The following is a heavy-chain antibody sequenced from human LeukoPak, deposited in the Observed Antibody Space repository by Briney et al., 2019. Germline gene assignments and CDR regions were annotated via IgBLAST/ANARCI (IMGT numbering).Heavy chain of an antibody. V-gene: IGHV4-59*08. Sequence: PSETLSLTCTVSGDSISSYYWSWIRQPPGKGLEWIGYIYHSGSTNYNPSPKSRVTISIDTSKNQFSLKLSSVTAADTAVYYCARLRRVGATPFDYWGQGTLVTVSS. CDR1: GDSISSYY. J-gene: IGHJ4*02. CDR2: IYHSGST. D-gene: IGHD1-26*01. CDR3: ARLRRVGATPFDY.